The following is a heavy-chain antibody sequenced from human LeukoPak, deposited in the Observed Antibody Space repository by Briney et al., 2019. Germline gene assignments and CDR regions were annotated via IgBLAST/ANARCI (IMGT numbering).Heavy chain of an antibody. CDR1: GFTFSSYS. D-gene: IGHD2-2*01. Sequence: NPGGSLRLSCAASGFTFSSYSMNWVRQAPGKGLEWVSSISSSSSYIYYADSVKGRFTISRDNAKNSLYLQMNSLRAEDTAVYYCARDPWVVVVPAAIGKNWFDPWGQGTLVTVSS. V-gene: IGHV3-21*01. J-gene: IGHJ5*02. CDR3: ARDPWVVVVPAAIGKNWFDP. CDR2: ISSSSSYI.